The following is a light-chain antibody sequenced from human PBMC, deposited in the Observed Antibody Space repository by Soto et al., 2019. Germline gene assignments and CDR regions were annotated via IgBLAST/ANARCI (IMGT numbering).Light chain of an antibody. CDR1: QSVSSN. J-gene: IGKJ1*01. Sequence: VRTQSPATLAVSTGERATLSCRASQSVSSNLAWYQQKPGQAPRLLIYDVSTRATGVPARFSGSGSGTEFTLTISSLQSADFAVYYCQQYNNWPPWTFGQGAKADVK. CDR3: QQYNNWPPWT. V-gene: IGKV3-15*01. CDR2: DVS.